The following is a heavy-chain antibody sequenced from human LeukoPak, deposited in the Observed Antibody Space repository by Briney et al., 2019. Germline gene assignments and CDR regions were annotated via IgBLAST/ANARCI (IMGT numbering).Heavy chain of an antibody. CDR3: ARELRMVRAERFYYMDV. CDR1: GGSISSSSYY. J-gene: IGHJ6*03. V-gene: IGHV4-39*07. CDR2: IYYSGST. Sequence: PSETLSLTCTVSGGSISSSSYYWDWIRQPPGKGLEWIGSIYYSGSTYYNPSLKSRVTISVDTSKNQFSLKLSSVTAADTAVYYCARELRMVRAERFYYMDVWGKGTTVTVSS. D-gene: IGHD3-10*01.